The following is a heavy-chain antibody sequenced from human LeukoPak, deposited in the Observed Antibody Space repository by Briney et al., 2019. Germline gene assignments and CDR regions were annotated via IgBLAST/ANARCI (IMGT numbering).Heavy chain of an antibody. V-gene: IGHV4-31*03. J-gene: IGHJ4*02. CDR1: GGSISSGDYY. D-gene: IGHD3-22*01. Sequence: SETLSLTCTVSGGSISSGDYYWSWIRQQPGKGLEWIGYIYYSGSTYYNPSLKSRLTISLDTSKNQFSLKLSSVTAADTAVYYCAIVSYESSGYGVFAYRGQGTLVTVSS. CDR3: AIVSYESSGYGVFAY. CDR2: IYYSGST.